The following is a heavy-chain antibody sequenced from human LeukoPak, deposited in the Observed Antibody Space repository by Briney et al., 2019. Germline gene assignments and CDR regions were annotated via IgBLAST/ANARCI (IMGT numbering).Heavy chain of an antibody. V-gene: IGHV1-69*13. J-gene: IGHJ4*02. D-gene: IGHD5-18*01. CDR1: GGTFSSYA. CDR2: IIPIFGTA. CDR3: ARDPIGRYSYGYNS. Sequence: ASVKVSCKASGGTFSSYAISWVRQAPGQGLEWMGGIIPIFGTANYAQKLQGRVTITADESTSTAYMELSSLRSEDTAVYYCARDPIGRYSYGYNSWGQGTLVTVSS.